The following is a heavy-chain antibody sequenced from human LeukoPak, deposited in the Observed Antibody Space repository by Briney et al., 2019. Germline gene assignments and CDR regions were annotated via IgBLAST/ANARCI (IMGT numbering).Heavy chain of an antibody. V-gene: IGHV3-9*01. Sequence: PGGSLRLSCAPSGFMFNDYALHWVRQAPGTGLEWVLSISWNSGNMYYVDSVKGRFTISRDNSKNTLSLQMNSLRAEDTAVYHCAKQGVAGPGAWFDPWGQGTLVTVSS. CDR3: AKQGVAGPGAWFDP. D-gene: IGHD3-3*01. J-gene: IGHJ5*02. CDR1: GFMFNDYA. CDR2: ISWNSGNM.